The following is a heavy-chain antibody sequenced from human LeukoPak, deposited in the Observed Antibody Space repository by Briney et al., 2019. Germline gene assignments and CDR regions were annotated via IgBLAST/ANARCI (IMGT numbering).Heavy chain of an antibody. J-gene: IGHJ3*02. V-gene: IGHV4-61*02. CDR2: IYTSGST. CDR3: ARHEVANDAFDI. D-gene: IGHD5-24*01. Sequence: PSETLSLTCTVSGGSISSGSYYWSWIRQPAGKGLEWIGRIYTSGSTNYNPSLKSRVTISLDTSKNQFSLKMSSVTAADTAVYYCARHEVANDAFDIWGQGTMVTVSS. CDR1: GGSISSGSYY.